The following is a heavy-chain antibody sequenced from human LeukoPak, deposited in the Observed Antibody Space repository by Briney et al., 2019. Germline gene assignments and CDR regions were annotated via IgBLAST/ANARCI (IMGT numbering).Heavy chain of an antibody. V-gene: IGHV4-59*01. CDR3: AREGGGSAAFDY. CDR2: IYYSGST. J-gene: IGHJ4*02. D-gene: IGHD5-12*01. CDR1: GGSISSYY. Sequence: SETLSLTCTVSGGSISSYYWSWIRQPPGKGLEWIEYIYYSGSTNYNPSLKSRVTISVDTSKNQFSLKLSSVTAADTAVYYCAREGGGSAAFDYWGQGTLVTVSS.